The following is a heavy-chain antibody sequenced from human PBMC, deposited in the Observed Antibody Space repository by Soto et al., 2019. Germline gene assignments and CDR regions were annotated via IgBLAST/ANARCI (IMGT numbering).Heavy chain of an antibody. D-gene: IGHD6-13*01. Sequence: PGGSLRLSCAASGFTVSSNYMIWVRQAPGKGLEWVSVIYSGGSTYYADSVKGRFTISRDNSKNTVYLQMNSLRAEDTAVYYCARSLKQQLTNDYWGQGTLVTVSS. CDR3: ARSLKQQLTNDY. V-gene: IGHV3-53*01. J-gene: IGHJ4*02. CDR2: IYSGGST. CDR1: GFTVSSNY.